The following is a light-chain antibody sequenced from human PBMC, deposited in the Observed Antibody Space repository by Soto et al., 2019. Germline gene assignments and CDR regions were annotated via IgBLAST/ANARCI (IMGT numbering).Light chain of an antibody. V-gene: IGKV3-15*01. J-gene: IGKJ4*01. CDR2: DAS. CDR1: QSVNSN. Sequence: EIVMTQSPATLSVSPGERATHSCRASQSVNSNVAWYRQKPGQAPRLLISDASTRATGVPARFSGSGSGTEFTLTSSSLQSEDSGIYYCQQYNFWPPLTFGGGTKVEIK. CDR3: QQYNFWPPLT.